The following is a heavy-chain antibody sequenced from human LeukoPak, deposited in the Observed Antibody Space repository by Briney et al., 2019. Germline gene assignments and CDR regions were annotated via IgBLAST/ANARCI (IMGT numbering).Heavy chain of an antibody. D-gene: IGHD2-21*01. CDR3: ARQSQGYCGDPRCHSWFDP. CDR1: GGSISSYY. Sequence: PSETLSLTCTVSGGSISSYYWNWLRQSPGKGLEWIGYIFSNGATRYNPSLRSRVALSLDTSKSLFSLKLTSLTAADTAVYYCARQSQGYCGDPRCHSWFDPWGQGTLVTVSS. V-gene: IGHV4-59*08. J-gene: IGHJ5*02. CDR2: IFSNGAT.